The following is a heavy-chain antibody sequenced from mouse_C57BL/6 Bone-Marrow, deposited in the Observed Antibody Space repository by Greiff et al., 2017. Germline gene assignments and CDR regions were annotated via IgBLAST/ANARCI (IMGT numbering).Heavy chain of an antibody. Sequence: EVKLVESGGGLVKPGGSLKLSCAASGFTFSSYAMSWVRQTPEKRLEWVATISDGGSYTYYPDNVKGRFTISIDNAKNNLYLQMSHLKSEDTAMYYCARGSYRGFAYWGQGTLVTVSA. CDR3: ARGSYRGFAY. D-gene: IGHD2-10*01. CDR1: GFTFSSYA. CDR2: ISDGGSYT. J-gene: IGHJ3*01. V-gene: IGHV5-4*03.